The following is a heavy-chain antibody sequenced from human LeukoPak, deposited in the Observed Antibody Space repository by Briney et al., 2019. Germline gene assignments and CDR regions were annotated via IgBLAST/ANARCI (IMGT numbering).Heavy chain of an antibody. CDR1: GGTFSSYA. V-gene: IGHV1-69*05. CDR3: ARDGGYSYGYAY. Sequence: SVKVSCKASGGTFSSYAISWVRQAPGQGLEWMGRILPIFGTANYAQKFQGRVTITTDESTSTAYMELSSLRSEDTAVYYCARDGGYSYGYAYWGQGTLVTVSS. D-gene: IGHD5-18*01. J-gene: IGHJ4*02. CDR2: ILPIFGTA.